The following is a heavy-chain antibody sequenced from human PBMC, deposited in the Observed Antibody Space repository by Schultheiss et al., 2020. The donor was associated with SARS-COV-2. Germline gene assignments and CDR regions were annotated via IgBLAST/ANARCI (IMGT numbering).Heavy chain of an antibody. D-gene: IGHD1-14*01. V-gene: IGHV3-21*01. CDR2: ISSSSSYI. Sequence: GGSLRLSCAASGFTFSSYAMSWVRQAPGKGLEWVSSISSSSSYIYYADSVKGRFTISRDNAKNSLYLQMNSLRAEDTAVYYCARDVAGEGSYWGRGTLVTVSS. J-gene: IGHJ4*02. CDR1: GFTFSSYA. CDR3: ARDVAGEGSY.